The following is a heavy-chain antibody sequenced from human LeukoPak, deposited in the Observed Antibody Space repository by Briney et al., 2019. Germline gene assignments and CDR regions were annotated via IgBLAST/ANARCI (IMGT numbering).Heavy chain of an antibody. J-gene: IGHJ4*02. CDR1: VYRFISHY. CDR2: MHAGNGNT. V-gene: IGHV1-2*02. Sequence: GASVTVSCKASVYRFISHYIHWVRQAPGLGPEWLGWMHAGNGNTRYPAKFEGRVTMTRDTYSNTAYMDLTSLTSDDTAIYYCAREGSYCVGGDCYSFDFWGQGTLITVSS. CDR3: AREGSYCVGGDCYSFDF. D-gene: IGHD2-21*02.